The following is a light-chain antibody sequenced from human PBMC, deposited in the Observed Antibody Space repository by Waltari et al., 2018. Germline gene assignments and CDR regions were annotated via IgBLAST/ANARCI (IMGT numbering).Light chain of an antibody. J-gene: IGKJ2*01. CDR2: AAS. CDR3: HQYDKWPPRYT. Sequence: VVLTQSPATLSVSPGDRATLSCRASQSVSTNLAWYQQKPDQAPRLLIFAASTRATGVPVRFSGSGSGTEFTLSISSLQSEDFAVYYCHQYDKWPPRYTFGPGTRLDIK. CDR1: QSVSTN. V-gene: IGKV3-15*01.